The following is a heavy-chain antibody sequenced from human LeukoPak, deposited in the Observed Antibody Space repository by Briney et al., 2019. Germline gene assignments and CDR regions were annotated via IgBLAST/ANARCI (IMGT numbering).Heavy chain of an antibody. V-gene: IGHV3-53*01. CDR3: ANLDSCYVSRQCY. Sequence: GGSLRLSCAASGFTVNNKYMTWVRQAPGKGLEWVSLIYNDGRTYYADSVKGRFTISRDNSKNTLYLQMNSLRAEDTAVYYCANLDSCYVSRQCYWGQGTLVTVSS. J-gene: IGHJ4*02. CDR1: GFTVNNKY. CDR2: IYNDGRT. D-gene: IGHD2-2*01.